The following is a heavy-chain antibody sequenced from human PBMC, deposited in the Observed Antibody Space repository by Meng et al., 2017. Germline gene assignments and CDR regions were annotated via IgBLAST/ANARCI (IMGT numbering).Heavy chain of an antibody. J-gene: IGHJ3*02. D-gene: IGHD6-19*01. CDR3: ARVPAVAGYDAFDI. V-gene: IGHV3-21*01. Sequence: GESLKISCAASGFTFSSYSMNWVRQAPGKGLEWVSSISSSSSYIYYADSVKGRFTISRDNAKNSLYLQMNSLRAEDTAVYYCARVPAVAGYDAFDIWGQGTMVTVSS. CDR2: ISSSSSYI. CDR1: GFTFSSYS.